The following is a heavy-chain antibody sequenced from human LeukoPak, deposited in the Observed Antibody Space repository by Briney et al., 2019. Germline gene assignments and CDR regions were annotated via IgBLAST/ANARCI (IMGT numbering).Heavy chain of an antibody. D-gene: IGHD3-16*01. Sequence: ASVKVSCKASGYTFSAYYIHWVRQAPGQGLEWMGWINPNSGDTNYAQKFQGRVTITRDTSISTVYMELSSLRPDDTAVFYCARAAPRFGATSQYWGQGSLVTVSS. CDR1: GYTFSAYY. J-gene: IGHJ4*02. CDR3: ARAAPRFGATSQY. V-gene: IGHV1-2*02. CDR2: INPNSGDT.